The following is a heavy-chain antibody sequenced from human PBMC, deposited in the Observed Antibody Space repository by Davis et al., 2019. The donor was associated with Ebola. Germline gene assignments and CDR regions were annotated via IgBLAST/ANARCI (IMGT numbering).Heavy chain of an antibody. CDR1: GFTFSSYA. V-gene: IGHV3-21*01. CDR3: ASLRAPYYDILTGYYNWAFDI. Sequence: GGSLRLSCAASGFTFSSYAMSWVRQAPGKGLEWVSSISSSSSYIYYADSVKGRFTISRDNAKNSLYLQMNSLRAEDTAVYYCASLRAPYYDILTGYYNWAFDIWGQGTMVTVSS. D-gene: IGHD3-9*01. J-gene: IGHJ3*02. CDR2: ISSSSSYI.